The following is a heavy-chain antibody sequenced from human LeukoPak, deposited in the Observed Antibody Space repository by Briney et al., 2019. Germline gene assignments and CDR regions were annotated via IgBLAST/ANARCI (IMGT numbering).Heavy chain of an antibody. CDR3: AKCSSGSYHSSGDY. CDR2: IGGSGDTT. D-gene: IGHD2-15*01. CDR1: GFTFSSYA. Sequence: GGSLRLSCAASGFTFSSYAMSWVRQAPGKGLEWVSSIGGSGDTTYYADSVKGRFTISRDTSKNTLYLQMNSLTAEDAAVYYCAKCSSGSYHSSGDYWGQGTLVTVSS. J-gene: IGHJ4*02. V-gene: IGHV3-23*01.